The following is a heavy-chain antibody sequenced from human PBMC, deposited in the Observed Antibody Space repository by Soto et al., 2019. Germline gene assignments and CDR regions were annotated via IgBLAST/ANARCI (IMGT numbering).Heavy chain of an antibody. CDR2: IYWDDDK. CDR1: GFSVTSSGVA. Sequence: QITLKESGPPQVKPTQTITLTCTFSGFSVTSSGVAVGWIRQPPGKALEWLALIYWDDDKRYSPSLKSRLTITRDTSKNQVVLTMTNVGPVDTATYFCAHGGTSINHGYDYWGQGTLVSVS. J-gene: IGHJ4*02. CDR3: AHGGTSINHGYDY. D-gene: IGHD2-2*03. V-gene: IGHV2-5*02.